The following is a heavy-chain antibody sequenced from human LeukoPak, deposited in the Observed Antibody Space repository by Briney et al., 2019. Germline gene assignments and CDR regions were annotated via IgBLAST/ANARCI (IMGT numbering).Heavy chain of an antibody. Sequence: GGSLRLSCAASGFAFSTYAMSWVRQAPGKGLEWVSALSANGGTTYYADSVKGRFTISRDSSKNTLYLQMRSLRVEDTAVYYCAKDLSGSYDSWGQGTLVTVSS. D-gene: IGHD1-26*01. CDR2: LSANGGTT. CDR3: AKDLSGSYDS. CDR1: GFAFSTYA. V-gene: IGHV3-23*01. J-gene: IGHJ5*01.